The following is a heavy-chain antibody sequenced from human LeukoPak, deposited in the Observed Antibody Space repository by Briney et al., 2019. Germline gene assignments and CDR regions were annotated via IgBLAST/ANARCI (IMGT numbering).Heavy chain of an antibody. Sequence: ASVKVSCKASGYTFTSYDINWVRQATGQGLEWMGWMNPNSGNTGYAQKFQGRVTMTRNTATSTAYMELSSLRSEDTAVYYCARGYVLLWFGELLGWFDPWGQGTLVTVSS. CDR2: MNPNSGNT. V-gene: IGHV1-8*01. J-gene: IGHJ5*02. CDR3: ARGYVLLWFGELLGWFDP. CDR1: GYTFTSYD. D-gene: IGHD3-10*01.